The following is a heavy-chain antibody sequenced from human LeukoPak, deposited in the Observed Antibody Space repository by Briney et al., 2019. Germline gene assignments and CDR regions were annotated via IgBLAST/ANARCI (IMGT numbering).Heavy chain of an antibody. V-gene: IGHV3-21*06. Sequence: GGSLRLSCTASGLTFSTSGFNWVRQAPGKGLEWVASIGPTGSDRYHADSIKGRFTISRDNANNFLYLQMNSLRAEDTAVYYRATESSGRHYDYWGQGTLLTVSS. CDR2: IGPTGSDR. CDR1: GLTFSTSG. D-gene: IGHD6-19*01. CDR3: ATESSGRHYDY. J-gene: IGHJ4*02.